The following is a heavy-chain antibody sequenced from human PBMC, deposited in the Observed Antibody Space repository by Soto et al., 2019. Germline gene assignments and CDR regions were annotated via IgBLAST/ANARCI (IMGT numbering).Heavy chain of an antibody. V-gene: IGHV4-31*03. CDR3: ARSSTSCYAGCWFDP. CDR2: IYYSGST. CDR1: GGSISSGGYY. J-gene: IGHJ5*02. D-gene: IGHD2-2*01. Sequence: SETLSLTCTVSGGSISSGGYYWSWIRQHPGKGLEWIGYIYYSGSTYYNPSLKSRVTISVDTSKNQFSLKLSSVTAADTAVYYCARSSTSCYAGCWFDPWGQGTLVTVSS.